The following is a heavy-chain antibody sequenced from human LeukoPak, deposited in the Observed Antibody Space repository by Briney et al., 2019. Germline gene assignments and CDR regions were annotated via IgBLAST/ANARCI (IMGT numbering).Heavy chain of an antibody. J-gene: IGHJ4*02. V-gene: IGHV4-34*01. CDR2: INHSGST. CDR1: GGSFSGYY. D-gene: IGHD6-6*01. Sequence: KPSETLSLTCAVYGGSFSGYYWSGIRQPPGKGLEWIGEINHSGSTNYNPSLKSRVTISIDTSKNQFSLNLISVTAADTAVYYCARRKAVRPDYYFDYWGQGTLVTVSS. CDR3: ARRKAVRPDYYFDY.